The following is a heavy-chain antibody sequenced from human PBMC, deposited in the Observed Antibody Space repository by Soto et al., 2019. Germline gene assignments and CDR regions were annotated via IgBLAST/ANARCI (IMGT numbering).Heavy chain of an antibody. D-gene: IGHD4-17*01. CDR2: IYYSGST. Sequence: SETLSLTCTVSGGSISSGGYYWSWIRQHPGKGLEWIGYIYYSGSTYYNPSLKSRVTISVDTSKNQFSLKLSSVTAADTAVYYCARDTVTPRNYYGMDVWGQGTTVTVSS. CDR3: ARDTVTPRNYYGMDV. J-gene: IGHJ6*02. CDR1: GGSISSGGYY. V-gene: IGHV4-31*03.